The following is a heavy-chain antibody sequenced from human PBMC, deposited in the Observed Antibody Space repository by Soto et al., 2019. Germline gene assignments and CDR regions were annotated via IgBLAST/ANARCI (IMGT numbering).Heavy chain of an antibody. D-gene: IGHD6-13*01. CDR2: IYYSGST. CDR1: GGSISSGGYY. Sequence: QVQLQESGPGLVKPSQTLSLTCTVSGGSISSGGYYWSWIRQHPGKGLGWIGYIYYSGSTYYNPSLKSRVTISVDTSKNQFSLKLSSVTAADTAVYYCARELKQQLDYDAFDIWGQGTMVTVSS. V-gene: IGHV4-31*03. J-gene: IGHJ3*02. CDR3: ARELKQQLDYDAFDI.